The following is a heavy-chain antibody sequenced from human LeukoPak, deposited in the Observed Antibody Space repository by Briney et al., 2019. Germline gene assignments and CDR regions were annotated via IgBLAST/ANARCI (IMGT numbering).Heavy chain of an antibody. CDR2: IYPGDSDT. CDR1: GYSFTNYW. V-gene: IGHV5-51*01. D-gene: IGHD5/OR15-5a*01. J-gene: IGHJ3*02. CDR3: SRRAVYGRTFDI. Sequence: VESLKISCKGSGYSFTNYWIGWVRQMSGKGLEWMGIIYPGDSDTRYSPSFKGQVTISADKSISTAYLQWSSLKASDTAMFYCSRRAVYGRTFDIWGQGTMLTVSS.